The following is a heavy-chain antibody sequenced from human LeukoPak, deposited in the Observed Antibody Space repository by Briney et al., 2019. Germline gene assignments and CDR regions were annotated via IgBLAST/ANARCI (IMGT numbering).Heavy chain of an antibody. D-gene: IGHD1-26*01. Sequence: ETLSLTCAVYGGSFNNYYWSWIRQPPGKGLEWIGEINHSGSSNYNPSLKSRVTVSVDSSKNRFSLKLTSVTAADTAVYYCARGGWELPEAYFDPWGQGTPVTVSS. V-gene: IGHV4-34*01. J-gene: IGHJ4*02. CDR3: ARGGWELPEAYFDP. CDR1: GGSFNNYY. CDR2: INHSGSS.